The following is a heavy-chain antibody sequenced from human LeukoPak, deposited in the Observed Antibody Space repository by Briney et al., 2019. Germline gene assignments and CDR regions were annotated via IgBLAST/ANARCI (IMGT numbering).Heavy chain of an antibody. V-gene: IGHV3-21*01. Sequence: GGSLRLSCAASGFTFSTYYMNWVRQAPGKGLEWVSFITGSSSYIYYTDSVKGRFTISRDSAKNSLFLQMNSLRDEDTAVYYCASGFSSSPYFDYWGQGTLVTVSS. J-gene: IGHJ4*02. CDR3: ASGFSSSPYFDY. CDR2: ITGSSSYI. CDR1: GFTFSTYY. D-gene: IGHD6-6*01.